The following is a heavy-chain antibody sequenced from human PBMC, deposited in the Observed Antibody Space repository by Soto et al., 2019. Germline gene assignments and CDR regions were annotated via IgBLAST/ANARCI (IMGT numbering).Heavy chain of an antibody. CDR3: AKDDPARRAGVDY. CDR2: ISYDGSNK. V-gene: IGHV3-30*18. CDR1: GFTFSSYG. J-gene: IGHJ4*02. Sequence: QVQLVESGGGVVQPGRSLRLSCAASGFTFSSYGMHWVRQAPGKGLEWVAVISYDGSNKYYADSVKGRFTISRDNSKNTLYLQMNSLRAEDTAVYYCAKDDPARRAGVDYWGQGTLVTVSS.